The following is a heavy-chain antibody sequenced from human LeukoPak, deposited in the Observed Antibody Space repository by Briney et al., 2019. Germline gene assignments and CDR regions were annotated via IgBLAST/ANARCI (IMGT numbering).Heavy chain of an antibody. CDR1: GGTFSSYA. V-gene: IGHV1-69*04. J-gene: IGHJ3*02. CDR3: ARVRAGATTSGAFDI. CDR2: IIPILGIA. D-gene: IGHD1-26*01. Sequence: SVKVSCKASGGTFSSYAISWVRQAPGQGLERMGRIIPILGIANYAQKFQGRVTITADKSTSTAYMELSSLRSEDTAVYYCARVRAGATTSGAFDIWGQGTMVTVSS.